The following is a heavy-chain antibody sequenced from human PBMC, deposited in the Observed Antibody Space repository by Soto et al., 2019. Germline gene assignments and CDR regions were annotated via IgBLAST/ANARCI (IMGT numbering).Heavy chain of an antibody. V-gene: IGHV1-3*01. J-gene: IGHJ4*02. CDR3: ARETGDAPYYLDS. Sequence: QVQLVQSGAEVKKPGASVKLSCKASGYTFTSYTIYWLRQAPGERPEWVGWNHAGNGHTKYSQTFQDRVTITTDTSATTVYMELSSLTSGDTSIYSCARETGDAPYYLDSWGQGALVTVAS. CDR2: NHAGNGHT. CDR1: GYTFTSYT. D-gene: IGHD2-21*02.